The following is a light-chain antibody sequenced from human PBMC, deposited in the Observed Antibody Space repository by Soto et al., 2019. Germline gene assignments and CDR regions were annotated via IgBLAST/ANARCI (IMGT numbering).Light chain of an antibody. CDR1: QSITNS. V-gene: IGKV1-39*01. J-gene: IGKJ3*01. Sequence: DIQMTQSPSSLSASVGDRVTITCRASQSITNSLNWYQHKPGKAPTLLVYAASSLQSGVPSRFSGSGSGTVFTLTISSLQPEDFATYFCQQGHSMPFTFGPGTKVDIK. CDR3: QQGHSMPFT. CDR2: AAS.